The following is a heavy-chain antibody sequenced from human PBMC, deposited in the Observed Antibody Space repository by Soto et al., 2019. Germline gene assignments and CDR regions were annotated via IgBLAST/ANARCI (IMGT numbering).Heavy chain of an antibody. V-gene: IGHV2-5*02. D-gene: IGHD2-15*01. CDR1: GFSLNTSGVG. CDR2: IYWDDDK. Sequence: QITLKESGPTLVKPTQTLTLICTFSGFSLNTSGVGVGWIRQPPGKALEWLALIYWDDDKRYSPSLKSRLSITKDTSTNQVVLTMTTIDPVDTATYYCAHRRHCIGDPCYSGFNYWGQGTLVTVSS. CDR3: AHRRHCIGDPCYSGFNY. J-gene: IGHJ4*02.